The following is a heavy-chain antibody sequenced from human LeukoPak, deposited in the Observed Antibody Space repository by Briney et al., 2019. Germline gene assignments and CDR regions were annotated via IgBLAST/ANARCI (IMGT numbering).Heavy chain of an antibody. V-gene: IGHV3-30-3*01. CDR2: ISYDGSNK. CDR3: ARDRQWYSSSWYYFDY. J-gene: IGHJ4*02. D-gene: IGHD6-13*01. CDR1: GFTFSSYA. Sequence: GGSLRLSCAASGFTFSSYAMHWVRQAPGKGLEWVAVISYDGSNKYYADSVKGRFTISRDNSKTTLYLQMNSLRAEDTAVYYCARDRQWYSSSWYYFDYWGQGTLVTVSS.